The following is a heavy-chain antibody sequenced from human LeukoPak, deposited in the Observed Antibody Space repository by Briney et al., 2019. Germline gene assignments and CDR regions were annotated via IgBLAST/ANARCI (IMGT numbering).Heavy chain of an antibody. J-gene: IGHJ4*02. Sequence: PSQTLSLTCTVSGGSISSGGYYWSWIRQHPGKGLEWIGYIYYSGSTYYNPSLKSRVTISVDTSKNQFSLKLSSVTAADTAVYYCARHPLGGRYYYDSSGYFDYWGQGTLVTVSS. CDR3: ARHPLGGRYYYDSSGYFDY. V-gene: IGHV4-31*03. D-gene: IGHD3-22*01. CDR2: IYYSGST. CDR1: GGSISSGGYY.